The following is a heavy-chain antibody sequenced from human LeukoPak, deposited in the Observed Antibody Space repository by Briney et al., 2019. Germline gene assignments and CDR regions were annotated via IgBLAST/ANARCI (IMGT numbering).Heavy chain of an antibody. CDR1: GFTFHHYA. J-gene: IGHJ4*02. Sequence: GGSLRPSCAASGFTFHHYAIHWVRQVPGKGLEWVSGISWNSASIGYADSVKGRFTISRDNAKNSVYLQMNSLRAEDTAFYYCAKDKAPLYSGYDWDLDFWGQGTLVTVSS. CDR2: ISWNSASI. CDR3: AKDKAPLYSGYDWDLDF. V-gene: IGHV3-9*01. D-gene: IGHD5-12*01.